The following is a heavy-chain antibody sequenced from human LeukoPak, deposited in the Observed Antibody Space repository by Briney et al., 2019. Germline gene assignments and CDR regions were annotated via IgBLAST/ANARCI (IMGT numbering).Heavy chain of an antibody. CDR2: ISGSGGST. J-gene: IGHJ3*02. CDR3: AKDAGRITMIVVVSSGAFDI. CDR1: GFTFSDYA. Sequence: GGSLRLSCRGSGFTFSDYAMAWVRQAPGKGLEWVSAISGSGGSTYYADSVKGRFTISRDNSKNTLYLQMNSLRAEDTAVYYCAKDAGRITMIVVVSSGAFDIWGQGTMVTVSS. V-gene: IGHV3-23*01. D-gene: IGHD3-22*01.